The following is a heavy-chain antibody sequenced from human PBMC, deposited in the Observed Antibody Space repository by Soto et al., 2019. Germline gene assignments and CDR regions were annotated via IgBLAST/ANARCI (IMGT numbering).Heavy chain of an antibody. CDR3: ARVRITIFGVVIMHALDI. V-gene: IGHV4-59*01. CDR2: IYYSGST. J-gene: IGHJ3*02. Sequence: SETLSLTCTVSGGSISSYYWSWIRQPPGKGLEWIGYIYYSGSTNYNPSLKSRVTISVDTSKNQFSLKLSSVTAADTAVYYCARVRITIFGVVIMHALDIWGQGTMVT. CDR1: GGSISSYY. D-gene: IGHD3-3*01.